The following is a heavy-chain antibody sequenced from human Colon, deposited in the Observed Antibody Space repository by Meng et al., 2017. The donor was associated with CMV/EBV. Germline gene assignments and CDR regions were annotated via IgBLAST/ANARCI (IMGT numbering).Heavy chain of an antibody. J-gene: IGHJ4*02. CDR1: GFTFDSYA. CDR3: ARDSTALPLYYFDY. Sequence: GESLKISCGASGFTFDSYAIHWVRQAPGKGLEWVAVVSYHGTNKNYADSVKGRFTISRDNSKNMVYLQMDSLRSEDTAVYYCARDSTALPLYYFDYWGQGTLVTVSS. V-gene: IGHV3-30*04. CDR2: VSYHGTNK.